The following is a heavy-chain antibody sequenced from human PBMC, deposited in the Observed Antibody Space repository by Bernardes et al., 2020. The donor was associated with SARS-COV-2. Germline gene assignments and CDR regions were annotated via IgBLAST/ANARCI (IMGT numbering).Heavy chain of an antibody. V-gene: IGHV3-7*04. CDR3: ARGGKCPYH. J-gene: IGHJ5*02. CDR2: INEDGSEK. Sequence: GGSLRLSCAASGFTLSSYWMTWVRQAPGKGLEWVANINEDGSEKFYVDSVKGRFTNSRDNARNSLYLQMNSLRAEDTAVYYCARGGKCPYHWGQGTLVTVSS. D-gene: IGHD1-26*01. CDR1: GFTLSSYW.